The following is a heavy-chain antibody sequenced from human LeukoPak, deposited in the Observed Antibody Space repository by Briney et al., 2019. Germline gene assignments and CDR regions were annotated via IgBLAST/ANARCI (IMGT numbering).Heavy chain of an antibody. V-gene: IGHV1-2*02. Sequence: ASVKVSCKASGYTFTGYYMHWVRQAPGQGLEWMGWINPNSGGTNYAQKFQGRVTMTRDTPISTAYMELTSLRSDDTAVYYCARRGVPVYYYYMDIWGKGTTVTISS. J-gene: IGHJ6*03. CDR3: ARRGVPVYYYYMDI. CDR2: INPNSGGT. CDR1: GYTFTGYY. D-gene: IGHD3-10*01.